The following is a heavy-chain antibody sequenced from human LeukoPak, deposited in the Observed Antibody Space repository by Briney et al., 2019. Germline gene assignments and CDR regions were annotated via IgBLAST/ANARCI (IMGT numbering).Heavy chain of an antibody. Sequence: AASVKVSCKVSGYTLTELSMHWVRQAPGKGLEWMGGFDPEDGETIYAQKFQGRVTMTEDTSTDTAYMELSSLRSEDTAVYYCATLRYCSSTSCARHAFDIWGQGTMVTVSS. V-gene: IGHV1-24*01. CDR3: ATLRYCSSTSCARHAFDI. D-gene: IGHD2-2*01. CDR1: GYTLTELS. CDR2: FDPEDGET. J-gene: IGHJ3*02.